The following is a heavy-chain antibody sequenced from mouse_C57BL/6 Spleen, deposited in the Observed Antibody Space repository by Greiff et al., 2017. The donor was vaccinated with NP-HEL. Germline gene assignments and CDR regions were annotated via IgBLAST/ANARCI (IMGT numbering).Heavy chain of an antibody. Sequence: EVMLVESEGGLVQPGSSMKLSCTASGFTFSDYYMAWVRKVPETGLEWVANINYDGSSTYYLDSLKSRFIISRDNAKNILYLQMSSLKSEDTATYYCARVPYYGSSYYAMDYWGQGTSVTVSS. D-gene: IGHD1-1*01. CDR2: INYDGSST. CDR1: GFTFSDYY. J-gene: IGHJ4*01. V-gene: IGHV5-16*01. CDR3: ARVPYYGSSYYAMDY.